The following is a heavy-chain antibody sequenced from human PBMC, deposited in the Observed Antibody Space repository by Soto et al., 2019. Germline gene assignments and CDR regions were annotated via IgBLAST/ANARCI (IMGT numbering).Heavy chain of an antibody. CDR2: INHSGST. D-gene: IGHD3-10*01. Sequence: RLIRRPPGKGLEWIGEINHSGSTNYNPSLKSRVTISVDTSKNQFSLKLSSVTAADTAVYYCARGRDTTMVRGGPRAFDIWGQGTMVT. J-gene: IGHJ3*02. V-gene: IGHV4-34*01. CDR3: ARGRDTTMVRGGPRAFDI.